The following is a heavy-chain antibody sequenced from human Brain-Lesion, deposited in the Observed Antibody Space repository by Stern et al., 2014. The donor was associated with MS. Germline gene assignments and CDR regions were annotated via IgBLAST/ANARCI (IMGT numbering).Heavy chain of an antibody. CDR3: ASSPATPSGYDRFDY. CDR2: IFPRDSNT. V-gene: IGHV5-51*03. D-gene: IGHD5-12*01. Sequence: EVQLLQSGAEVKKPGESLKISCEASGYLFDDYWIGWVRQMSGRGLELVAIIFPRDSNTRYSPSVQGQVTISADKSISTASLQRRSRKAPDPAMYYCASSPATPSGYDRFDYWGQGALVTVSS. CDR1: GYLFDDYW. J-gene: IGHJ4*02.